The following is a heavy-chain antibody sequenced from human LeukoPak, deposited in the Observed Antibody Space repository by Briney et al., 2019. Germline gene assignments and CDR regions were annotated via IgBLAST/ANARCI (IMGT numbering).Heavy chain of an antibody. CDR3: ARGTPLNYDFWSGYYTGAEYFQH. CDR2: INHSGST. V-gene: IGHV4-34*01. J-gene: IGHJ1*01. CDR1: GGSFSGYY. Sequence: SETLSLTCAVYGGSFSGYYWSWIRQPPGKGLEWIGEINHSGSTNYNPSLKSRVTMSVDTSKNQFSLKLSSVTAADTAVYYCARGTPLNYDFWSGYYTGAEYFQHWGQGTLVTVSS. D-gene: IGHD3-3*01.